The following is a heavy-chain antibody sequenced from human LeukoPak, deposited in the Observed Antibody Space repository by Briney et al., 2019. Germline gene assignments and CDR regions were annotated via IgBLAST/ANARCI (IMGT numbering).Heavy chain of an antibody. CDR2: INHSGST. Sequence: ASETLSLTCAVYGGSFSVYRWSWIRQPPGKGLEWIGEINHSGSTNYIPSLKSRVTISIDTSKNQFSLKLSSVTAADTAVYYCARMGPRLRRLTVTTSKGFDYWGQGTLVTVSS. J-gene: IGHJ4*02. CDR1: GGSFSVYR. D-gene: IGHD4-17*01. CDR3: ARMGPRLRRLTVTTSKGFDY. V-gene: IGHV4-34*01.